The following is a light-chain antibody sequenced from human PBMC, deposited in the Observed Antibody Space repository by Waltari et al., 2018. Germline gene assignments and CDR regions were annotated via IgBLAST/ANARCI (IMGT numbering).Light chain of an antibody. V-gene: IGKV3-15*01. CDR2: GAS. CDR1: QSVRSN. CDR3: HQYNNWWT. J-gene: IGKJ1*01. Sequence: EVVMTQSPATLSVSPGERATLSCRASQSVRSNLGWYQQKPVQAPRLLIYGASIRATGVPARFSGSGSGTVFTLNIDSLQSEDFAVYYCHQYNNWWTFGQGTKVEIK.